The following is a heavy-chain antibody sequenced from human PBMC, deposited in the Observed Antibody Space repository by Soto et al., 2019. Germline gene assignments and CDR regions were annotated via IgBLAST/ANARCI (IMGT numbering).Heavy chain of an antibody. CDR3: ARDLGSSRPFDY. J-gene: IGHJ4*02. Sequence: PSETLCHTCRVAEGSISSYYGSWIRQPPGKGLEWIGYIYYIGSTNYNPSLKSRVTISVDTSKNQFSLKLSSVTAADTAVYYCARDLGSSRPFDYWGQGTLVTVSS. CDR2: IYYIGST. D-gene: IGHD6-6*01. V-gene: IGHV4-59*01. CDR1: EGSISSYY.